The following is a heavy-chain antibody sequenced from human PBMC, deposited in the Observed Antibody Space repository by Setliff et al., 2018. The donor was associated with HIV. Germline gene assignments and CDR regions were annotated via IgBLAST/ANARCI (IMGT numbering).Heavy chain of an antibody. CDR2: ISTFDGNT. J-gene: IGHJ4*02. D-gene: IGHD4-17*01. Sequence: GASVKVSCKASGYNFFSYGISWVRQAPGQGLEWMGWISTFDGNTDYAQNVQDRVTMTTDTSTSTVYMELRSLRSDDTAAYYCARVPGDYGDNPIDYWGQGTLVTVS. CDR3: ARVPGDYGDNPIDY. CDR1: GYNFFSYG. V-gene: IGHV1-18*01.